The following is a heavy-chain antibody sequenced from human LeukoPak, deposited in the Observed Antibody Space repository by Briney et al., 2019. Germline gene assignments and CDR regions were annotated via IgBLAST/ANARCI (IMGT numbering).Heavy chain of an antibody. V-gene: IGHV3-23*01. D-gene: IGHD7-27*01. Sequence: PRGSLRLSCAPSGFTFSSYPMSWVRQAPRKGLEWVSAIGGTSGVTYYADSVKGRFTIARDNSKNTLYLEMKSLRAEDTARYYCAKDRANWGHSAAYWGQGTLVTVSS. CDR3: AKDRANWGHSAAY. CDR2: IGGTSGVT. CDR1: GFTFSSYP. J-gene: IGHJ4*02.